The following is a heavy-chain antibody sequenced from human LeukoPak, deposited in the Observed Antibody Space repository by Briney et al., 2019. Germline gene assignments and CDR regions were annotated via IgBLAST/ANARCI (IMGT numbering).Heavy chain of an antibody. CDR1: GFTFSSYA. J-gene: IGHJ4*02. CDR3: AKDLGPYYYDSSGYPY. Sequence: GGSLRLSCAASGFTFSSYAMSWVRQAPGKGLEWVSAISGSGGSTYYADSVKGRFTISRDNSKNTLYLQMNSLRAEDTAVYYCAKDLGPYYYDSSGYPYWGQGTLVTVSS. CDR2: ISGSGGST. D-gene: IGHD3-22*01. V-gene: IGHV3-23*01.